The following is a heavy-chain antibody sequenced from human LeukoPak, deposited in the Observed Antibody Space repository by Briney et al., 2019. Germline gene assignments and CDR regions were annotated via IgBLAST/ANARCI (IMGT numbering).Heavy chain of an antibody. J-gene: IGHJ3*02. Sequence: KPGGSLRLSCAASGFTFSSYSMNWVRQAPGKGLEWVSSISSSSSYIYYADSVKGRFTISRDNAKNSLYLQMNSLRTEDTALYYCAKDGDGYGHAFDIWGQGTMVTVSS. V-gene: IGHV3-21*04. CDR3: AKDGDGYGHAFDI. D-gene: IGHD5-24*01. CDR1: GFTFSSYS. CDR2: ISSSSSYI.